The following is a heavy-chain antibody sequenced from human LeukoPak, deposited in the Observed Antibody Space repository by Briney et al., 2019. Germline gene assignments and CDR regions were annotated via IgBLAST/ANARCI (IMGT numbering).Heavy chain of an antibody. J-gene: IGHJ3*02. D-gene: IGHD6-13*01. CDR1: GFTFSSYA. Sequence: GGSLRLSRVASGFTFSSYAMHWVRQAPGKGLEWLAIISYDAVNKYYLESEKGRFTISRDNSKNTLYLQMNSLRAGDTAVYYCARAGISDAFDIWGQGTMVTVSS. CDR2: ISYDAVNK. CDR3: ARAGISDAFDI. V-gene: IGHV3-30-3*01.